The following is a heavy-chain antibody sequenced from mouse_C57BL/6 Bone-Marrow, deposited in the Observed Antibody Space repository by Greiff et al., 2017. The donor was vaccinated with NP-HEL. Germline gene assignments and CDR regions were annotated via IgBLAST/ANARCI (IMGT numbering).Heavy chain of an antibody. J-gene: IGHJ2*01. D-gene: IGHD2-5*01. V-gene: IGHV1-61*01. CDR3: ARRTSYYSNYEKRFDY. CDR1: GYTFTSYW. Sequence: QVQLQQPGAELVRPGSSVKLSCKASGYTFTSYWMDWVKQRPGQGLEWIGNIYPSDSEPHYNQKFKDKATLTVDKSSSTAYMQLSSLTSEDSTVYYCARRTSYYSNYEKRFDYWGQGTTLTVSS. CDR2: IYPSDSEP.